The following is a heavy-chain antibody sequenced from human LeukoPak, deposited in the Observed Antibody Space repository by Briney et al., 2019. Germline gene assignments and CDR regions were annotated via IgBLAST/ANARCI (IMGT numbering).Heavy chain of an antibody. CDR3: ARDLAPIVVVVAATGWWFDP. CDR1: GFTFSSYS. V-gene: IGHV3-21*01. D-gene: IGHD2-15*01. CDR2: ISSSSSYI. J-gene: IGHJ5*02. Sequence: GGSLRLSCAASGFTFSSYSMNWVRQAPGKGLEWVSSISSSSSYIYYADSVKGRFTIYRHNAKNSLYLQMNSLRAEDTAVYYCARDLAPIVVVVAATGWWFDPWGQGTLVTVSS.